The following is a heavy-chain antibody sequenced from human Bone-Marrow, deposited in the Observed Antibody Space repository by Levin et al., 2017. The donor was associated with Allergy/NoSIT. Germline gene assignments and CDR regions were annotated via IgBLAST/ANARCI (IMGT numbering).Heavy chain of an antibody. J-gene: IGHJ4*02. V-gene: IGHV3-23*01. CDR2: ISSSGSDT. Sequence: PGGSLRLSCAASGFTFSTYAMSWVRQAPGKGLEWVSAISSSGSDTYYADSVKGRFTIARDNSKNTLYLQMNSLRAEDTAVYYCSKGDWGDYWGQGSLVTVSS. CDR3: SKGDWGDY. D-gene: IGHD3/OR15-3a*01. CDR1: GFTFSTYA.